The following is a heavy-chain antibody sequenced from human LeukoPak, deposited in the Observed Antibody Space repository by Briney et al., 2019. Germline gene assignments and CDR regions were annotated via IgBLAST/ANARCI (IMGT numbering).Heavy chain of an antibody. Sequence: GGSLRLSCAASGFTFSSCGMSWVRQAPGKGLEWVSGLSDSGGSTFYADSAKGRFTISRDNSKNTLYLQMNRLRAEDTAVYYCARVMWLRWLYYFDYWGQGTLVTVSS. CDR3: ARVMWLRWLYYFDY. D-gene: IGHD5-12*01. CDR2: LSDSGGST. V-gene: IGHV3-23*01. J-gene: IGHJ4*01. CDR1: GFTFSSCG.